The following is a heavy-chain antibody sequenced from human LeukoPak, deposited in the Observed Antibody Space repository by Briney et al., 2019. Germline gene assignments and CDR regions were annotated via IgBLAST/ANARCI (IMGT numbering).Heavy chain of an antibody. J-gene: IGHJ6*03. CDR3: ARDQDIVVVPAAPAVYYYMDV. Sequence: ASVKVSCKASGYTFTSYGISWVRQAPGQGLEWMGWISAYNGNTNYAQKLQGRVTMTTDTSTSTAYMELRSLRSDDTAVYYCARDQDIVVVPAAPAVYYYMDVWGKGTTVTVPS. CDR1: GYTFTSYG. D-gene: IGHD2-2*01. V-gene: IGHV1-18*01. CDR2: ISAYNGNT.